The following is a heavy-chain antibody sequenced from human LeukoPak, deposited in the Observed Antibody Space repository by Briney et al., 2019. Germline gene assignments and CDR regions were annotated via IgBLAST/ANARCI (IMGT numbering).Heavy chain of an antibody. Sequence: GGSLRLSCAASGFTFSSYAMHWVRQAPGKGLEWVAVIWYDGSNKYYADSVKGRFTISRDNSKNTLYLQMNSLRAEDTAVYYCARDGSGSYYNYYYYYGMDVWGQGTTVTVSS. CDR2: IWYDGSNK. CDR3: ARDGSGSYYNYYYYYGMDV. V-gene: IGHV3-33*08. CDR1: GFTFSSYA. D-gene: IGHD3-10*01. J-gene: IGHJ6*02.